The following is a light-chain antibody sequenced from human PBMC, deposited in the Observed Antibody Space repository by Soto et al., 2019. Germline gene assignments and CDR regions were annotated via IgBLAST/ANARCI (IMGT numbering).Light chain of an antibody. CDR2: DVS. J-gene: IGLJ1*01. Sequence: HSVLTQAASVSGSPGQSITISCTGTSSDVGGYNYVSWYQRHPGKAPKLMIFDVSNRPSGVSNRFSGSKSANTASLTISGLQAEDEADYFCSSYTSSTTPYVFGTGTKVTVL. CDR3: SSYTSSTTPYV. CDR1: SSDVGGYNY. V-gene: IGLV2-14*03.